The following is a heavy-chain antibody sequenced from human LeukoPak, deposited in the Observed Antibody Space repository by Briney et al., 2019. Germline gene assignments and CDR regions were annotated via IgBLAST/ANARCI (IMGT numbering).Heavy chain of an antibody. CDR1: GYTLTELS. D-gene: IGHD3-22*01. J-gene: IGHJ4*02. V-gene: IGHV1-24*01. CDR3: ARDRLHKYYIDSSGYYGVPEY. Sequence: GASVKVSCKVSGYTLTELSMHWVRQAPGKGLEWMGGFDPEDGETIYAQKFQGRVTMTEDTSTDTAYMELSSLRSEDTAVHYCARDRLHKYYIDSSGYYGVPEYWGQGTLVTVSS. CDR2: FDPEDGET.